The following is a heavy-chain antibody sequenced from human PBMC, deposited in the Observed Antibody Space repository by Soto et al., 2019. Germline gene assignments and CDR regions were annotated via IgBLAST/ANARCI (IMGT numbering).Heavy chain of an antibody. CDR2: LWPDESLD. Sequence: GGSLRLSCAASGFTLSNYAMHWVRQAPGKGLEWVAILWPDESLDYYADSVKGRFTISRDNSKNTLYLQMNGLRADDTALYYCVREWGGGAGGGLDYWGQGALVTVSS. D-gene: IGHD6-13*01. CDR3: VREWGGGAGGGLDY. V-gene: IGHV3-33*01. J-gene: IGHJ4*02. CDR1: GFTLSNYA.